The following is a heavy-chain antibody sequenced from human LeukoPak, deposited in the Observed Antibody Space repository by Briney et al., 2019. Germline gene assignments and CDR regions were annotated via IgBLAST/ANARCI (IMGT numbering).Heavy chain of an antibody. Sequence: SETLSLTCTVSGGSISSYYWSRIRQPPGKGLEWIGYIYYSGSTNYNPSLKSRVTISVDTSKNQFSLKLSSVTAADTAVYYCARGIVDYGDYNWFDPWGQGTLVTVSS. CDR2: IYYSGST. CDR3: ARGIVDYGDYNWFDP. J-gene: IGHJ5*02. V-gene: IGHV4-59*01. CDR1: GGSISSYY. D-gene: IGHD4-17*01.